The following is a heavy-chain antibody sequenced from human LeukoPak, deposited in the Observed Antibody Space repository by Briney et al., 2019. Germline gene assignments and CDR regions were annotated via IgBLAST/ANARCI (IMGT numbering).Heavy chain of an antibody. CDR1: GGSISSYY. CDR2: IYYSGST. D-gene: IGHD6-19*01. V-gene: IGHV4-59*01. CDR3: ARESRGGWESYFDY. J-gene: IGHJ4*02. Sequence: SETLSLTCTVSGGSISSYYWSWIRQPPGKGLEWIGYIYYSGSTNYNPSLKSRVTISVDTSKNQFSLKLSPVTAADTAVYYCARESRGGWESYFDYWGQGTLATVSS.